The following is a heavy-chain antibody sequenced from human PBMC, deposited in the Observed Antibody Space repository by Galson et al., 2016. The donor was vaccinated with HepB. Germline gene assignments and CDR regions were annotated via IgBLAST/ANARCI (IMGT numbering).Heavy chain of an antibody. Sequence: SLRLSCATSGFSLNMCWLSWVRQAPGKGLEWVANINQDGSETHYVDSVKGRFTISRDNVKDSLYLQVNSLRVEDTAVYYCARGRSHAYWGQGTPVTVSS. V-gene: IGHV3-7*01. CDR3: ARGRSHAY. CDR2: INQDGSET. J-gene: IGHJ4*02. D-gene: IGHD3-10*01. CDR1: GFSLNMCW.